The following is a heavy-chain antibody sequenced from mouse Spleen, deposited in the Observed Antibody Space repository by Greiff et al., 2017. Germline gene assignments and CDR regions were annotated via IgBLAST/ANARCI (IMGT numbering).Heavy chain of an antibody. J-gene: IGHJ4*01. CDR2: IYPGSGNT. CDR3: ARLTGTGDYYAMDY. D-gene: IGHD4-1*01. CDR1: GYTFTDYY. V-gene: IGHV1-76*01. Sequence: VQLQQSGAELVRPGASVKLSCKASGYTFTDYYINWVKQRPGQGLEWIARIYPGSGNTYYNEKFKGKATLTAEKSSSTAYMQLSSLTSEDSAVYFCARLTGTGDYYAMDYWGQGTSVTVSS.